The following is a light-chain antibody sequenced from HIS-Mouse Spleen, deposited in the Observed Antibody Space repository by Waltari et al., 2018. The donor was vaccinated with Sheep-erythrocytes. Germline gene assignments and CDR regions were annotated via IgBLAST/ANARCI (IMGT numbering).Light chain of an antibody. Sequence: QSALTQPRSVSGSPGQSVTISCTGTSSDVGGYTYVSWYQQHPGKAPNLMIYDFSKRPAVVPDRFSGSKAGNTASLTISGLQAEDEADYYCCSYAGSYTFVVFGGGTKLTVL. J-gene: IGLJ2*01. CDR1: SSDVGGYTY. CDR3: CSYAGSYTFVV. CDR2: DFS. V-gene: IGLV2-11*01.